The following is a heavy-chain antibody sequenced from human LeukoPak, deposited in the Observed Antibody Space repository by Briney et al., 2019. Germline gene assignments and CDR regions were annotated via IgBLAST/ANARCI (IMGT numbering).Heavy chain of an antibody. J-gene: IGHJ4*02. Sequence: GVSLRLSCAASGFTFDDYGMSWVRQVPGKGLEWVSGTNWNGGSTGYADSVKGRFTISRDNAKKSLYLQMNSLRAEDTALYHCARVSSGGSFYYFDYWGQGTLVTFSS. CDR1: GFTFDDYG. CDR2: TNWNGGST. D-gene: IGHD6-19*01. V-gene: IGHV3-20*01. CDR3: ARVSSGGSFYYFDY.